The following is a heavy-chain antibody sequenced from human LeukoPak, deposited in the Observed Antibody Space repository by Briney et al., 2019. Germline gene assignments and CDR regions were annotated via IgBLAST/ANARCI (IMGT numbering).Heavy chain of an antibody. D-gene: IGHD6-6*01. V-gene: IGHV4-31*03. J-gene: IGHJ6*02. Sequence: SETLSLTCTVSGGSISSGGYYWSWSRQHPGKGLEWIGYIYYSGSTYYNPSLNNRVTISVDTSKNQFSRKLSSVTAADTAVYYCARWRIYPSPARAARPDLSYYYYGMDVWGQGTTVTVSS. CDR3: ARWRIYPSPARAARPDLSYYYYGMDV. CDR2: IYYSGST. CDR1: GGSISSGGYY.